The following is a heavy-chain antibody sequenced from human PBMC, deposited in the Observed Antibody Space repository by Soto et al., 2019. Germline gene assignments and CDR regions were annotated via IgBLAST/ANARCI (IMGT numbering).Heavy chain of an antibody. CDR2: ISATGGGT. D-gene: IGHD3-16*01. J-gene: IGHJ4*02. Sequence: GGSLRPSCAASGFKFSSYAMSWVRQAPGKGLEWVSLISATGGGTYYADSVKGRFTISRDNSHNTLYLQVHSLTAEDTAVYYCAKDRRAGGNSAFYFDFWGQGAQVTVSS. CDR3: AKDRRAGGNSAFYFDF. CDR1: GFKFSSYA. V-gene: IGHV3-23*01.